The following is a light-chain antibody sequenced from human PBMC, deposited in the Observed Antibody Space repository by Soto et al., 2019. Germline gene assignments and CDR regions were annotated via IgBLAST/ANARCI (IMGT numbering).Light chain of an antibody. CDR2: GAS. CDR1: QSVSPS. J-gene: IGKJ4*01. V-gene: IGKV3-20*01. Sequence: EIVLTQSPATLSLSPGESATLSCRASQSVSPSVAWYQQKPGQAPRLLIYGASIRATGIPARFGGSGSGTDFTLTISSLEPEDFAVYYCHQYYSSPTTFGGGTKVEIK. CDR3: HQYYSSPTT.